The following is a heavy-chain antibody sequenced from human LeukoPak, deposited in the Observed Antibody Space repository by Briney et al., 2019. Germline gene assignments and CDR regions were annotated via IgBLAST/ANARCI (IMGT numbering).Heavy chain of an antibody. V-gene: IGHV4-59*01. J-gene: IGHJ4*02. CDR3: ARDHGSGSYDY. D-gene: IGHD3-10*01. Sequence: PSETLSLTCTVSGGSISSYYWSWIRQPPAKGLEWIGYIYYSGSTNYNPSPKSRVTISVDTSKNQFSLKLSFVTAADTAVYYCARDHGSGSYDYWGQGTLVTVSS. CDR1: GGSISSYY. CDR2: IYYSGST.